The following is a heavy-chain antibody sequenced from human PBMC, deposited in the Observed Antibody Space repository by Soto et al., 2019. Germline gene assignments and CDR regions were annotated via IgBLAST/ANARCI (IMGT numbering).Heavy chain of an antibody. Sequence: PGGSLSLSCASSGFTFSSYAMSWVRQAPGKGLEWVSAISGSGGSTYYADSVKGRFTISRDNSKNTLYLQMNSLRAEDTAVYYCAKDQNGSGSYFHPYYYYYGMDVWGQGTTVTVSS. D-gene: IGHD3-10*01. CDR2: ISGSGGST. CDR1: GFTFSSYA. V-gene: IGHV3-23*01. J-gene: IGHJ6*02. CDR3: AKDQNGSGSYFHPYYYYYGMDV.